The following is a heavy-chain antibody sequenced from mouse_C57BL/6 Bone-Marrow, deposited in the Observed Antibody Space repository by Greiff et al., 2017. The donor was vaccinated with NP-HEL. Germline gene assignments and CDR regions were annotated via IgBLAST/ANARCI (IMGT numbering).Heavy chain of an antibody. CDR1: GYSFTGYY. J-gene: IGHJ3*01. V-gene: IGHV1-42*01. D-gene: IGHD1-1*01. CDR2: INPSTGGT. CDR3: ASITTVVEGFAY. Sequence: EVQRVESGPELVKPGASVKISCKASGYSFTGYYMNWVKQSPEKSLEWIGEINPSTGGTTYNQKFKAKATLTVDKSSSTAYMQLKSLTSEDSAVYYCASITTVVEGFAYWGQGTLVTVSA.